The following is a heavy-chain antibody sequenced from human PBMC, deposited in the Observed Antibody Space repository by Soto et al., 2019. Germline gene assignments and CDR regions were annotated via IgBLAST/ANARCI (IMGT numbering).Heavy chain of an antibody. CDR2: MNPNSDTT. CDR3: ARVTVTTGSLYQYWYYMDV. J-gene: IGHJ6*03. D-gene: IGHD4-17*01. Sequence: QVQLVQSGAEVKKPGASVKVSCTASGFTFTDYDVNWVRQAAGQGLEWMGSMNPNSDTTDYAQMFQGRLTLTRNTSRDTVYLELSSLCSEDTAVYYCARVTVTTGSLYQYWYYMDVWGKGTTVTVSS. CDR1: GFTFTDYD. V-gene: IGHV1-8*01.